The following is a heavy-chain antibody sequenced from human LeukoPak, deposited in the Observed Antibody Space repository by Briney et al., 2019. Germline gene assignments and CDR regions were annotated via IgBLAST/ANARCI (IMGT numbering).Heavy chain of an antibody. CDR2: IYSSGST. V-gene: IGHV4-4*07. Sequence: SETLPLTCTVSGGSISSYYWSWIRQPAGQGLEWIGRIYSSGSTNYNPSLKSRVTMSVDMSTNQLSLKLSSVTAADTAVYYCARAGDSSGYEYYFDYWGQGTLVTVSS. J-gene: IGHJ4*02. D-gene: IGHD3-22*01. CDR3: ARAGDSSGYEYYFDY. CDR1: GGSISSYY.